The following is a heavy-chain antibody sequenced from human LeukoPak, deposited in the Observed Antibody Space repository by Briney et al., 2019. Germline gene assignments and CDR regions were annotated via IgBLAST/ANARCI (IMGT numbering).Heavy chain of an antibody. D-gene: IGHD3-22*01. CDR2: ISGSGGST. CDR3: AKASYYYDSSGYFDY. Sequence: GGSLRLSCAASGFTFSSYAMSWVRQAPGKGLEWVSGISGSGGSTYYADSVKGRFTISRDNSKNTLYLQMNSLRAEDTAVYYCAKASYYYDSSGYFDYWGQGTLVTVSS. CDR1: GFTFSSYA. J-gene: IGHJ4*02. V-gene: IGHV3-23*01.